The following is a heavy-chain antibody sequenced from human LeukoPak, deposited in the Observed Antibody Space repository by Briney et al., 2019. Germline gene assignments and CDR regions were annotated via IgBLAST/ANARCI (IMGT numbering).Heavy chain of an antibody. CDR2: INPNSGGT. V-gene: IGHV1-2*02. D-gene: IGHD3-22*01. J-gene: IGHJ4*02. Sequence: ASVKVSCKASGYTVTDYYMHWVGQAPGQGLEGRGWINPNSGGTEYAQKFQGRVTLTRDTSLSTAYMELTRLRSDDTAVYYCATPSSGYYYVPPSYWGQGTLVTVSS. CDR3: ATPSSGYYYVPPSY. CDR1: GYTVTDYY.